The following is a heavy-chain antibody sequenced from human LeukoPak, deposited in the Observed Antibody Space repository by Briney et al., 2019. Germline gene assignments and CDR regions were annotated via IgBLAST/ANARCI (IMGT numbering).Heavy chain of an antibody. V-gene: IGHV1-2*02. CDR1: GYTFTGYY. CDR2: INPNSGGT. J-gene: IGHJ3*02. D-gene: IGHD3-22*01. Sequence: ASVKVSCKASGYTFTGYYMHCVRQTPGQGLEWMGWINPNSGGTNYAQKFQGRVTMTRDTSISTAYMEMRRLRSDDTAVYYCARAMYYYDSSGYYFLDAFDIWGQGTMVTVSS. CDR3: ARAMYYYDSSGYYFLDAFDI.